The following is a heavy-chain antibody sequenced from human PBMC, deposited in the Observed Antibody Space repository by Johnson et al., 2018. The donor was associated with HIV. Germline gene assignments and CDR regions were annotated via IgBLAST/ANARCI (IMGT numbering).Heavy chain of an antibody. J-gene: IGHJ3*02. CDR3: TTDQQLAPTRYNDAFDI. Sequence: QVQLVESGGGLVKPGGSLRLSCAASGFTFSDYYMSWIRHAPGKGLEWVSYISSGGSTIYYADSVKGRFTISRDNSKNTLYLQMNSLRAEDTAVYYCTTDQQLAPTRYNDAFDIWGQGTMVIVSS. D-gene: IGHD6-13*01. CDR2: ISSGGSTI. CDR1: GFTFSDYY. V-gene: IGHV3-11*01.